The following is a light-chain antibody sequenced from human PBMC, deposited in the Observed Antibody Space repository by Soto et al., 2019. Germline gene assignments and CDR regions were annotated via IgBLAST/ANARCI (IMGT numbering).Light chain of an antibody. V-gene: IGKV3-11*01. Sequence: EIVLTQSPATLSLSPGERATLSCRASQSVSSYLAWYQQKPGQAPRLLIYDASTSATGIPARCSGSGSGPDFTRLISSLEPEDFSVYYCKQRRTFGQGTKLEIK. CDR3: KQRRT. CDR2: DAS. J-gene: IGKJ2*01. CDR1: QSVSSY.